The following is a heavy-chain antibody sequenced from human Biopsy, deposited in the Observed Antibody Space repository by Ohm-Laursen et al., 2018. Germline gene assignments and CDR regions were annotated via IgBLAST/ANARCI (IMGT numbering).Heavy chain of an antibody. V-gene: IGHV4-59*02. CDR3: ARGSNEYGGLYFPH. D-gene: IGHD4-23*01. CDR1: GDSVSKYY. J-gene: IGHJ1*01. Sequence: TLSLTCTVSGDSVSKYYWTWIRQTPGKGLEWIGHIYYTGYTSYKSSLKSRVTISLDTSRKHFSLRLTSLAAADTAVYYCARGSNEYGGLYFPHWGQGTLVTVSS. CDR2: IYYTGYT.